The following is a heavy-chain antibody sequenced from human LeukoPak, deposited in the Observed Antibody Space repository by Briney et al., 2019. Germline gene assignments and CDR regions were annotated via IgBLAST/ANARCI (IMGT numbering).Heavy chain of an antibody. J-gene: IGHJ4*02. V-gene: IGHV3-7*04. CDR3: AMDSRWLRY. Sequence: PGGSLRLSCAPSLFTFAAYWMTSVRQAPGKGLEWVANIKQDGSEKYYVDSVKGRFTISRDNAKNSLYLQMNSLRAEDRAVYYCAMDSRWLRYWGQGTLVTVSS. CDR2: IKQDGSEK. CDR1: LFTFAAYW. D-gene: IGHD5-12*01.